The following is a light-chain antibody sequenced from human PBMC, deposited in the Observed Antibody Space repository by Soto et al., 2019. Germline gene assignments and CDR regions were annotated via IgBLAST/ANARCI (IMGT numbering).Light chain of an antibody. CDR3: QQYNTYSQT. J-gene: IGKJ1*01. CDR2: KAS. CDR1: QSISSW. Sequence: DIQMTQSPSTLSASVGDRVNITCRASQSISSWLAWYQQKPGKAPKLLIYKASSLESGVPSRFSGSGSGTEFTLTISSLQPDDFATYYCQQYNTYSQTFGRGTTVEIK. V-gene: IGKV1-5*03.